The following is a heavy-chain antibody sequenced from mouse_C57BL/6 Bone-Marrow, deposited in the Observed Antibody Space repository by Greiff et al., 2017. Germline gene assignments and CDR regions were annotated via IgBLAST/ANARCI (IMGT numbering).Heavy chain of an antibody. J-gene: IGHJ1*03. CDR2: ISNGGGST. CDR3: AIHRWLLRPSYWYFDV. V-gene: IGHV5-12*01. D-gene: IGHD2-3*01. Sequence: EVKLMESGGGLVQPGGSLKLSCAASGFTFSDYYMYWVRQTPGKRLEWVAYISNGGGSTYYPDTVKGRFTISRDNAKNTLYLQMSCLKSEDTAMYYCAIHRWLLRPSYWYFDVWGTGTTVTVSS. CDR1: GFTFSDYY.